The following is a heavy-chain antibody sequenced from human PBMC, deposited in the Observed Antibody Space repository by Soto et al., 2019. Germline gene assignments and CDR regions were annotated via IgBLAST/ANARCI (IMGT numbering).Heavy chain of an antibody. Sequence: QVQLVQSGAEVKKPGSSVKVSCKASGGTFSNYAISWVRQAPGQGLEWVGGLIPIFGTPNYAPKFQGRVKITADESTSTAYMELSSLRSEDTAIYYCARDYYDDSGYYYWGQGTLVTVSS. V-gene: IGHV1-69*01. J-gene: IGHJ4*02. CDR1: GGTFSNYA. CDR2: LIPIFGTP. D-gene: IGHD3-22*01. CDR3: ARDYYDDSGYYY.